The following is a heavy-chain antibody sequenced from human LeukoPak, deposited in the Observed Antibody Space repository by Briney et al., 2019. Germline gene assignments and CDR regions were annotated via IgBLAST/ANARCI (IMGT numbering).Heavy chain of an antibody. CDR2: IYSGGST. V-gene: IGHV3-53*04. J-gene: IGHJ3*02. D-gene: IGHD3-10*01. Sequence: GGSLRLSCAASGFTVSSNYMSRVRQAPGKGLEWVSVIYSGGSTYYADSVKGRFTISRHNSKNTLYLQMNSLRAEDTAVYYCARGYSGLMDAFDIWGQGTMVTVSS. CDR1: GFTVSSNY. CDR3: ARGYSGLMDAFDI.